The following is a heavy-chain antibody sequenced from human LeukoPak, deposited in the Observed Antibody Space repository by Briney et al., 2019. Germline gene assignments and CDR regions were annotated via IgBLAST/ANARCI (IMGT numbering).Heavy chain of an antibody. D-gene: IGHD1-26*01. V-gene: IGHV3-20*04. CDR1: GFTFDDYG. CDR2: INWNGGST. CDR3: ARPSSGSYSAFQH. J-gene: IGHJ1*01. Sequence: PGGSLRLSCAASGFTFDDYGMSWVRQAPGKGLEWVSGINWNGGSTGYADSVKGRFTISRDNAKNSLYLQMDSLRAEDTAVYYCARPSSGSYSAFQHWGQGTLVTVSP.